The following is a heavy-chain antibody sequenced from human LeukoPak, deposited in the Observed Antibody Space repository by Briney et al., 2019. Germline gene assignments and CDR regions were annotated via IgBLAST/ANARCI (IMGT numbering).Heavy chain of an antibody. V-gene: IGHV3-23*01. CDR2: ISGSGGST. CDR1: GFTFSSYA. CDR3: AKEGSPYYYDSSGYYVGYSQH. J-gene: IGHJ1*01. Sequence: GGSLRLSCAASGFTFSSYAMSWVRQAPGKGLEWVSAISGSGGSTYYADSVKGRFTISRDNSKNTLYLQMNSLRAEDTAVYYCAKEGSPYYYDSSGYYVGYSQHCGQGTLVTVSS. D-gene: IGHD3-22*01.